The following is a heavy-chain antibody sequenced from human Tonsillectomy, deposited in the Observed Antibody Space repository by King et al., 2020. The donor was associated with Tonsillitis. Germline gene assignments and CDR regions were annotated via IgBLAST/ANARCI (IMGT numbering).Heavy chain of an antibody. Sequence: QLQESGPGLVKPSQTLSLTCTVSGGSISSGSYYWSWIRQPAGKGLEWIGRIYTSGSTNYNPSLKSRVTISVDTSKNQFSLKLSSVTAADTAVYYCARSFDFWSGYYDYWGQGTLVTVSS. D-gene: IGHD3-3*01. CDR3: ARSFDFWSGYYDY. V-gene: IGHV4-61*02. J-gene: IGHJ4*02. CDR2: IYTSGST. CDR1: GGSISSGSYY.